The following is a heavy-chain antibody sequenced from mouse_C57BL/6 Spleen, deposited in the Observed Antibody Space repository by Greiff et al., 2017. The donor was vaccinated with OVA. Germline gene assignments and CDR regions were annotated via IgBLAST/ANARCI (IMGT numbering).Heavy chain of an antibody. CDR1: GYTFTSYW. Sequence: VQLQQPGAELVMPGASVKLSCKASGYTFTSYWMHWVKQRPGQGLEWIGEIDPSDSYTNYNQKFKGKSTLTVDKSSSTAYMQLSSLTSEDSAVYYCARKLIYYDYYYAMDYWGQGTSVTVSS. V-gene: IGHV1-69*01. D-gene: IGHD2-4*01. CDR2: IDPSDSYT. J-gene: IGHJ4*01. CDR3: ARKLIYYDYYYAMDY.